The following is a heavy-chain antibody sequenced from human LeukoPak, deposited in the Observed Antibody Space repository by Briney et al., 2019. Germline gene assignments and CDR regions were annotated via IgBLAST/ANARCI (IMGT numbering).Heavy chain of an antibody. CDR2: INHSGST. Sequence: SETLSLTCAVYGGSFSGYYWSWIRQPPGKGLGWFGEINHSGSTNYNPSLKSRVTISVDTSKNQFSLKLSSVTAADTAVYYCARAGDTAMVTDYYYGMDVWGQGTTVTVSS. D-gene: IGHD5-18*01. V-gene: IGHV4-34*01. J-gene: IGHJ6*02. CDR3: ARAGDTAMVTDYYYGMDV. CDR1: GGSFSGYY.